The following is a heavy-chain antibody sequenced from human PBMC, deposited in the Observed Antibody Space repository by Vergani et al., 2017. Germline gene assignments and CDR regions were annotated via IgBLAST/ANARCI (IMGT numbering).Heavy chain of an antibody. CDR2: ISPDGSAT. CDR1: GFSLSRFW. J-gene: IGHJ4*02. D-gene: IGHD3-22*01. Sequence: EVQLVESRGGLVQPGGSLRLSCAASGFSLSRFWMSWVRQAPEKGLEWVAHISPDGSATSYVDSVKGRFTISRDNTKNSLTLQMSGLRVEDTAVYYCVRLSYDTTPYLQGDYDCWGQGTLVSVSS. CDR3: VRLSYDTTPYLQGDYDC. V-gene: IGHV3-7*01.